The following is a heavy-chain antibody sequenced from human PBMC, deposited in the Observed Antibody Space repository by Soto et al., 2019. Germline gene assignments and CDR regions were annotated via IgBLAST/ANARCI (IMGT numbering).Heavy chain of an antibody. CDR2: VYYRGRS. CDR3: VSQRTSVLTQAYFDY. Sequence: SETLSLTCTVSGGSVSNSNYYWGWIRQSPGKGLEWIGSVYYRGRSYSKSSVRSRVTISVDTSKNQFSLNLNSVTASDTAVYFCVSQRTSVLTQAYFDYWGPGALVTVSS. V-gene: IGHV4-39*01. D-gene: IGHD2-8*01. J-gene: IGHJ4*02. CDR1: GGSVSNSNYY.